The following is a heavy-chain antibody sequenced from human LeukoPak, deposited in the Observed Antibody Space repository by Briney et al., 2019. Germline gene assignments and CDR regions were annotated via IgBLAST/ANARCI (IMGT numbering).Heavy chain of an antibody. J-gene: IGHJ1*01. CDR1: GFTFSHYY. V-gene: IGHV3-11*04. D-gene: IGHD6-13*01. CDR3: ARNFKIAAAGPHAEYFQR. Sequence: LRLSCAASGFTFSHYYMSWIRQAPGKGLVWVLYISSSGSTIYYADSVKGRFTISRDNAKNSLYLQKNTLRAEHTPVFLCARNFKIAAAGPHAEYFQRGGQGSLVTVPS. CDR2: ISSSGSTI.